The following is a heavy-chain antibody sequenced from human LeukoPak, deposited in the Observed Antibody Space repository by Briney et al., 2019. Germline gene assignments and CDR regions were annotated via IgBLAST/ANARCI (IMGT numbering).Heavy chain of an antibody. CDR3: TTGVLGDHGWGAFDI. CDR2: IKSKTDGGTT. V-gene: IGHV3-15*01. Sequence: GGSLRLSCAASGFTFSNAWMSWVRQAPGKGLEWVGRIKSKTDGGTTDYAAPVKGRFTISRDDSKNTLYLQMNSLKTEDTAVYYCTTGVLGDHGWGAFDIWGQGTMVTVSS. J-gene: IGHJ3*02. CDR1: GFTFSNAW. D-gene: IGHD2-21*02.